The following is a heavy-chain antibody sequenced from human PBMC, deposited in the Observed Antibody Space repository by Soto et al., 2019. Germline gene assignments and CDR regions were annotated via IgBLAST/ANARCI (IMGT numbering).Heavy chain of an antibody. V-gene: IGHV4-34*01. D-gene: IGHD3-3*01. J-gene: IGHJ4*02. CDR1: GGCFSGYY. Sequence: PSETLSLTCAVYGGCFSGYYWSWIRQPPGKGLEWIGEINHSGSTNYNPSLKSRVTISVDTSKNQFSLKLSSVTAADTAVYYCARGRGSGSKRITIFGVAIYFDYWGQGTLVTVSS. CDR2: INHSGST. CDR3: ARGRGSGSKRITIFGVAIYFDY.